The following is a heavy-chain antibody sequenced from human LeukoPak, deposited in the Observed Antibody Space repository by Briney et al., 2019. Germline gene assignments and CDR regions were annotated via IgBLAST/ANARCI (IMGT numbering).Heavy chain of an antibody. CDR2: MNPNSGNT. D-gene: IGHD3-3*01. CDR1: GYTFTSYG. V-gene: IGHV1-8*02. CDR3: AINPYYDFWSGCWNYYYGMDV. Sequence: GASVKVSCKASGYTFTSYGISWVRQAPGQGLEWMGWMNPNSGNTGYAQKFQGRVTMTRNTSISTAYMELSSLRSEDTAVYYCAINPYYDFWSGCWNYYYGMDVWGQGTTVTVSS. J-gene: IGHJ6*02.